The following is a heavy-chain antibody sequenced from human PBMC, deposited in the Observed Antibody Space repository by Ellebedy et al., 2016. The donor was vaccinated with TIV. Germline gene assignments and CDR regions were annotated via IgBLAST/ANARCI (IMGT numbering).Heavy chain of an antibody. Sequence: GESLKISCEASGVSFRTYGMHWVRQAPGKGLEWVAVIWYDGSGELSADSVKGRFTISRDAAKNTLHLHTNNLRVEDTAVYYCARDYGVDSGWLDYWGQGTLVIVSS. V-gene: IGHV3-33*01. CDR2: IWYDGSGE. D-gene: IGHD2-15*01. CDR1: GVSFRTYG. J-gene: IGHJ4*02. CDR3: ARDYGVDSGWLDY.